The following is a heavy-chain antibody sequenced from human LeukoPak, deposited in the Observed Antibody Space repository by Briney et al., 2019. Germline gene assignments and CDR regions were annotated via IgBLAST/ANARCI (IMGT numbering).Heavy chain of an antibody. CDR3: ARRSDRSGSPLRN. V-gene: IGHV4-34*01. CDR2: INYSGST. CDR1: GGYFSGNH. D-gene: IGHD3-10*01. J-gene: IGHJ4*02. Sequence: PSETLSLTCAVYGGYFSGNHWSWIRQPPGRGLEWIGEINYSGSTNYNPSLKSRVTISADTSKNQFSLKLRSVTAAATAVYYCARRSDRSGSPLRNWGQGTLVTVSS.